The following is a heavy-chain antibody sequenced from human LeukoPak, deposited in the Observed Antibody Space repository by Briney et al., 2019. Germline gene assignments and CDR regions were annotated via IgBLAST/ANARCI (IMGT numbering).Heavy chain of an antibody. J-gene: IGHJ4*02. Sequence: GGSLRLSCAASGFTFQNYAMHWVRQPPGKGLEWVSLIKGNGDTTYNADSVKGRFTISRDNSKNSLYLQINSLRTEDTALYYCAKDIGSGWSFDYWGQGTLVTVSS. V-gene: IGHV3-43*02. CDR2: IKGNGDTT. CDR1: GFTFQNYA. D-gene: IGHD6-19*01. CDR3: AKDIGSGWSFDY.